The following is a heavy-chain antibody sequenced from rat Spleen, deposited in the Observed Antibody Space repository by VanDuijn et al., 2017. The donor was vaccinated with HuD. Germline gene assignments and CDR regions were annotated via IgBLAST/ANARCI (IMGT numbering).Heavy chain of an antibody. D-gene: IGHD1-11*01. Sequence: EVHLVESGGGLVQPGRPLKISCTDSVLNFSEYDMAWVRQAPTRGLEWIASISTGGDNTYYRDSVKGRFTISRDDAKNTQYLQMDSLRSEDTATYYCSRHGGLRNWFAYWGQGTLVTVSS. J-gene: IGHJ3*01. CDR2: ISTGGDNT. CDR1: VLNFSEYD. V-gene: IGHV5S13*01. CDR3: SRHGGLRNWFAY.